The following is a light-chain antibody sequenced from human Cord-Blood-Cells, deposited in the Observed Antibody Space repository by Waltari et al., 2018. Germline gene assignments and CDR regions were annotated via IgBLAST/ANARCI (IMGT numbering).Light chain of an antibody. J-gene: IGKJ2*01. CDR1: QSVSSY. V-gene: IGKV3-11*01. CDR2: DAA. Sequence: EIVLTQSPATLSLSPGERATLSCRASQSVSSYLAWYQQKPGQAPRLLIYDAANRATSIPARFSGSGSGTDFTLTISSLEPEDFAVYYCQQRSNTFGQGTKLESK. CDR3: QQRSNT.